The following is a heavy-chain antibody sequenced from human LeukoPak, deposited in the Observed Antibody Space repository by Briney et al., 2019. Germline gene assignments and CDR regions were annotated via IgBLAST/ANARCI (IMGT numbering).Heavy chain of an antibody. J-gene: IGHJ4*02. Sequence: ASVKVSCKTSGYTFATYFMHWVRQAPGQGLEWMGYIKPNSGVTNYEQKFRGRVTMTWDTSISTAYIELSGLTSDDTAIYYCASPTYCGSNCYFNFDYWGQGTLVTVSS. D-gene: IGHD2-21*02. V-gene: IGHV1-2*02. CDR2: IKPNSGVT. CDR3: ASPTYCGSNCYFNFDY. CDR1: GYTFATYF.